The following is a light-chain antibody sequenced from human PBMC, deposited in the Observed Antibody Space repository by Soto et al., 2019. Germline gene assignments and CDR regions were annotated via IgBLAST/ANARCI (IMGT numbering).Light chain of an antibody. J-gene: IGLJ1*01. CDR2: GNN. Sequence: VLTQPPSVSGAPGQRVTISCAGSSSDIGAGYDVHWYQQLPGTAPKLLIYGNNKRPSGVPDRFSGSKSGSSASLAIIGLQAEDEADYLRKSSLTDSHVFATGPKVNVL. V-gene: IGLV1-40*01. CDR1: SSDIGAGYD. CDR3: KSSLTDSHV.